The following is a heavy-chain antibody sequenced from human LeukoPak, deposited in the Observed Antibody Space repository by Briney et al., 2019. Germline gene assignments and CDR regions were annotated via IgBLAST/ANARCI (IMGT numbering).Heavy chain of an antibody. CDR1: GGSISSGGYY. D-gene: IGHD3-10*01. CDR2: IYYSGST. Sequence: SETLSLTCTVSGGSISSGGYYWSWIRQPPGKGLEWSGYIYYSGSTYYNPSLKSRVTISVDTSKHQFSLKLSSVPAADTAVYYCARVLGFGELSFDYWGQGTLVTVSS. CDR3: ARVLGFGELSFDY. V-gene: IGHV4-30-4*08. J-gene: IGHJ4*02.